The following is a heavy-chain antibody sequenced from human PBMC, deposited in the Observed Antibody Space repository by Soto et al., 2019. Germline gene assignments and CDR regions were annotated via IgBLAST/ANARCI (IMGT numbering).Heavy chain of an antibody. V-gene: IGHV4-39*01. Sequence: QLQLQESGPGLVKPSETLSLTCTVSGDSINSSSSYWGWIRQPPGKGLEWIGTIYYSGNTYYKPSLRSRVTISVDTSNNHFSLTLTSVTAADTAVYYWARHVNMDWFDPWGQGTLATVSS. CDR2: IYYSGNT. CDR3: ARHVNMDWFDP. J-gene: IGHJ5*02. CDR1: GDSINSSSSY. D-gene: IGHD3-10*01.